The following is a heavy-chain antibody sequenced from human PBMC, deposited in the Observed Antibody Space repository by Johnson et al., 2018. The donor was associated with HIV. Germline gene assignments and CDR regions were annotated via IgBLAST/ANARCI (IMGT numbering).Heavy chain of an antibody. J-gene: IGHJ3*02. CDR3: ARVRVRRVYSSSWYGGAFDI. V-gene: IGHV3-30-3*01. CDR2: ISYDGSNK. Sequence: QVQLVESGGGVVQPGRSMRLSCAASEFTFNNYAMHWVRQAPGKGLEWVAVISYDGSNKYHAESVKGRFTIYRDNSKNTLYLQMNSRRAEDTAVYYCARVRVRRVYSSSWYGGAFDIWGQGTMVTVSS. CDR1: EFTFNNYA. D-gene: IGHD6-13*01.